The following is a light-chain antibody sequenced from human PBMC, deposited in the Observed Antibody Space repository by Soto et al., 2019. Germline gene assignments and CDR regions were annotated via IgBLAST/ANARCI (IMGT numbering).Light chain of an antibody. CDR2: DAS. CDR3: QHYGNSVWT. Sequence: EIVLTQSPATLSLSPGERATLSCRASQSVSSSNLDWYQQKPGQAPRLLIYDASSRATGIPDRFSGSGSGTDFTLTISRLEAEDFAVYYCQHYGNSVWTFGQGTKVDIK. J-gene: IGKJ1*01. CDR1: QSVSSSN. V-gene: IGKV3-20*01.